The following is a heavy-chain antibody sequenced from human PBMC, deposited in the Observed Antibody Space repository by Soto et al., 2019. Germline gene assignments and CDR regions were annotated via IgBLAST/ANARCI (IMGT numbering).Heavy chain of an antibody. CDR2: ISYDGSDK. J-gene: IGHJ4*02. V-gene: IGHV3-30-3*01. Sequence: GGSLRLSCAASGFTFSNYAMHWVRQAPGKGLEWVAVISYDGSDKYNANSVKGRFTISRDNSKNTLYLQINSLRAEDTAMYYCARSSFDYWGQGTLVTVSS. CDR3: ARSSFDY. CDR1: GFTFSNYA.